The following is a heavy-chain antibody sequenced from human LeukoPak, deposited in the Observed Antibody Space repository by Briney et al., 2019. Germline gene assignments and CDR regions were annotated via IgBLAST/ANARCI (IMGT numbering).Heavy chain of an antibody. Sequence: GESLKIPCKGSGYSFTSYWIGWVRQMPGKGLEWMGIIYPGDSDTRYSPSFQGQVTISADKSISTAYLQWSSLKASDTAMYYCARPRPIVVVPAAIDAFDIWGQGTMVTVSS. V-gene: IGHV5-51*01. CDR2: IYPGDSDT. CDR1: GYSFTSYW. J-gene: IGHJ3*02. CDR3: ARPRPIVVVPAAIDAFDI. D-gene: IGHD2-2*01.